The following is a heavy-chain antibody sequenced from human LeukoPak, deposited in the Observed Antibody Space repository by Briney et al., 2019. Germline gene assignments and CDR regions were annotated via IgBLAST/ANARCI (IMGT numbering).Heavy chain of an antibody. V-gene: IGHV5-51*01. Sequence: GESLKISCKVSGYSLNNYWIAWERQMPGKGLEWMGIVFPADSDTRYSPSFQGQATISADKSINTAYLQWSSLKASDTATYYCARYDGGATADFWGQGTLVTVSS. CDR3: ARYDGGATADF. CDR1: GYSLNNYW. J-gene: IGHJ4*02. CDR2: VFPADSDT. D-gene: IGHD1-26*01.